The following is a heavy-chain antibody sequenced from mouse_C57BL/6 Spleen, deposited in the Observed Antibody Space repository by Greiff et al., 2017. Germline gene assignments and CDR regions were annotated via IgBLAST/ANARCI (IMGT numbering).Heavy chain of an antibody. Sequence: DVQLQESGGGLVQPKGSLKLSCAASGFSFNTYAMNWVRQAPGKGLEWVARIRSKSNNYATYYADSVKDRFTISRDDSESMLYLQMNNLKTEDTAMYYCVREVTTVVAFDYWGQGTTLTVSS. CDR3: VREVTTVVAFDY. J-gene: IGHJ2*01. CDR2: IRSKSNNYAT. V-gene: IGHV10-1*01. CDR1: GFSFNTYA. D-gene: IGHD1-1*01.